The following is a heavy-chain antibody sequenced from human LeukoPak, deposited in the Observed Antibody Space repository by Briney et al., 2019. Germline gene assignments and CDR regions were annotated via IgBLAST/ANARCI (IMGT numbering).Heavy chain of an antibody. J-gene: IGHJ4*02. CDR1: GYTFTSYD. CDR2: MNPNSGNT. Sequence: GASVKVSCKASGYTFTSYDINWVRQATGQGLEWMGWMNPNSGNTGYAQKFQGRVTITRNTSISTAYMELSSLRSEDTAVYYCARDLRSSGYYAFDYWGQGTLVTVSS. D-gene: IGHD3-22*01. V-gene: IGHV1-8*03. CDR3: ARDLRSSGYYAFDY.